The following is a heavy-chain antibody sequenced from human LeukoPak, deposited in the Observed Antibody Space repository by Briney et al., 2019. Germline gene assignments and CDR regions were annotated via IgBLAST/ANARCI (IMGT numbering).Heavy chain of an antibody. CDR2: INGESTFK. V-gene: IGHV3-21*01. J-gene: IGHJ3*02. CDR3: AKYQTGTWISYDSSDI. D-gene: IGHD1-7*01. CDR1: GFSFSSPG. Sequence: RSGGSLRLSCTASGFSFSSPGMNWVRQAPGKGLEWVSSINGESTFKVYADSVKGRFTISRDNAKNSLYLQMDSLRAEDTAVYYCAKYQTGTWISYDSSDIWGQGTLVTVSS.